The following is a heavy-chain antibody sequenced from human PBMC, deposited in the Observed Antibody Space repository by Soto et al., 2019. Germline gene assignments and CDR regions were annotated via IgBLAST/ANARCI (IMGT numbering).Heavy chain of an antibody. CDR3: ASATTPKEY. V-gene: IGHV3-23*01. Sequence: PGGSLRLSCAASGFTFSSYFMVWVRQTPAKGLEWVATISASGNSADYLDSVKGRFTIARDNSRNILFLQLNSLRADDTAVYYCASATTPKEYWGQGTQVTVSS. J-gene: IGHJ4*02. D-gene: IGHD4-17*01. CDR2: ISASGNSA. CDR1: GFTFSSYF.